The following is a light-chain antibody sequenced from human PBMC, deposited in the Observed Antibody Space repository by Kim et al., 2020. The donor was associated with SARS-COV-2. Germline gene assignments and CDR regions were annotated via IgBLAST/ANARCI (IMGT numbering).Light chain of an antibody. CDR3: QQYKNWPPYT. CDR2: GAY. CDR1: QSVSSN. J-gene: IGKJ2*01. V-gene: IGKV3-15*01. Sequence: EIVMTQSPATLSVSPGERATLSCRASQSVSSNLAWYQQKPGQAPRLLIYGAYTRATGIPARFSGSGSGTEFTLTISSLQSEDFAVYYCQQYKNWPPYTFGQGTKLEI.